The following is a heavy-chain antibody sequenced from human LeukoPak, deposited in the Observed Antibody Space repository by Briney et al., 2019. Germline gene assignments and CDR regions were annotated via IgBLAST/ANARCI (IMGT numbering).Heavy chain of an antibody. CDR3: ARDHNSGWFNADVLEYFQH. CDR1: GFTFGDYA. J-gene: IGHJ1*01. V-gene: IGHV3-49*04. CDR2: IRSKAYGGTT. D-gene: IGHD6-19*01. Sequence: GGSLRLSCTASGFTFGDYALSWVRQAPGKGLEWVGFIRSKAYGGTTEYAASVTGRFTISRDDSKSIAYLQMNSLKTEDTAVYYCARDHNSGWFNADVLEYFQHWGQGTLVTVSS.